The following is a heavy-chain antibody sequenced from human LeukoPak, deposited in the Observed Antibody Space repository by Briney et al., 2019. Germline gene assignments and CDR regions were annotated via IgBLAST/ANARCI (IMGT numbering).Heavy chain of an antibody. Sequence: PSETLSLTCTVSGGSISSNSYYWGWIRQPPGKGLEWIGSIYYSGSTYYNPSLKSRVTISVDTSKNQFSLKLSSVTAADTAVYYCARDQFRGSGSYYKESPLFRALGYWGQGTLVTVSS. D-gene: IGHD3-10*01. V-gene: IGHV4-39*07. J-gene: IGHJ4*02. CDR2: IYYSGST. CDR3: ARDQFRGSGSYYKESPLFRALGY. CDR1: GGSISSNSYY.